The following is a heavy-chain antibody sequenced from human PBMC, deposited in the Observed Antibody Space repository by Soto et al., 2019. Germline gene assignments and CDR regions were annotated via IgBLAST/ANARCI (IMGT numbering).Heavy chain of an antibody. V-gene: IGHV3-30*18. CDR1: GFTFSSYG. CDR2: ISYDGSNK. D-gene: IGHD3-10*01. J-gene: IGHJ4*02. CDR3: AKEARTYYYGSGSSNFDY. Sequence: GGSLRLSCAASGFTFSSYGMHWVRQALGKGLEWVAVISYDGSNKYYADSVKGRFTISRDNSKNTLYLQMNSLRAEDTAVYYCAKEARTYYYGSGSSNFDYWGQGTLVTVSS.